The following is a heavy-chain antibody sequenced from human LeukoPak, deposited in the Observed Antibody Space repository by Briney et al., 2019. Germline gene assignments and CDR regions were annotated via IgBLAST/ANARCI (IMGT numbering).Heavy chain of an antibody. CDR2: IHYSGST. J-gene: IGHJ4*02. D-gene: IGHD3-22*01. Sequence: SETLSLTCSVSSGSISSGAYYWSWIRQHPEKGLEWIGYIHYSGSTHYSPSLKSRVTISVDTSKNQFSLKLSSVTAADTAVYYCARLRRGYDSSGYLFDYWGQGTLVTVSS. CDR1: SGSISSGAYY. CDR3: ARLRRGYDSSGYLFDY. V-gene: IGHV4-31*02.